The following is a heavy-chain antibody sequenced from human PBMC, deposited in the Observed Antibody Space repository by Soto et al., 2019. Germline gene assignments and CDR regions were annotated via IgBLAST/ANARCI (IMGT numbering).Heavy chain of an antibody. Sequence: QVQLVESGGGLVKPGGSLRLSCAASGFTFSDYYMSWIRQAPGKGLEWVSYISSSSSYTNYADSVKGRFTISRDNAKNSLYLQMNSLRAEDTAVYYCARASPGGDCSSDYWGQGTLVTVSS. J-gene: IGHJ4*02. CDR3: ARASPGGDCSSDY. V-gene: IGHV3-11*05. D-gene: IGHD2-21*02. CDR1: GFTFSDYY. CDR2: ISSSSSYT.